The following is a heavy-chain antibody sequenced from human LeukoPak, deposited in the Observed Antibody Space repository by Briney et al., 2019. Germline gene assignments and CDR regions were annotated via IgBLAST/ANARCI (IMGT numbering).Heavy chain of an antibody. CDR2: ISAYNGNT. CDR1: GGTFSSYG. V-gene: IGHV1-18*01. CDR3: ARSEYSYGKYYYYGMDV. J-gene: IGHJ6*02. Sequence: ASVKVSCKASGGTFSSYGISWVRQAPGQGLEWMGWISAYNGNTNYAQKLQGRVTMTTDTSTSTAYMELRSLRSDDTAVYYCARSEYSYGKYYYYGMDVWGQGTTVTVSS. D-gene: IGHD5-18*01.